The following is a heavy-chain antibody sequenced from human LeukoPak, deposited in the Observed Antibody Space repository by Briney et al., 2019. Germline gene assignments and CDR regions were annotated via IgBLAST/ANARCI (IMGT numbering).Heavy chain of an antibody. D-gene: IGHD5-18*01. CDR2: MRYDGSNK. Sequence: PGGSLRLSCAASGFTFSSYGMHWVRQAPGKGLEGVAFMRYDGSNKYYADSVQGRFTISRDNTKNTLYLQMNSLRAEDTAVYYCAKDWGYSYGSYYFDYWGQGTLVTVSS. V-gene: IGHV3-30*02. J-gene: IGHJ4*02. CDR1: GFTFSSYG. CDR3: AKDWGYSYGSYYFDY.